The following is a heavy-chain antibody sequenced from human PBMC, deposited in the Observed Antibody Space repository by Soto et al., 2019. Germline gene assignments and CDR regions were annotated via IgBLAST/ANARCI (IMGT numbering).Heavy chain of an antibody. V-gene: IGHV4-30-4*01. CDR1: SGSISSSDYY. Sequence: SETLSLTCSVSSGSISSSDYYWSLIRQPPGKGLEWIGYINYSGRTYYKPSLKSRLSMSIDTSKNQFSLRLTSVTVADTAVYYCARARITMVRGVITNYYYGMDVWGQGTTVTVAS. CDR3: ARARITMVRGVITNYYYGMDV. D-gene: IGHD3-10*01. J-gene: IGHJ6*02. CDR2: INYSGRT.